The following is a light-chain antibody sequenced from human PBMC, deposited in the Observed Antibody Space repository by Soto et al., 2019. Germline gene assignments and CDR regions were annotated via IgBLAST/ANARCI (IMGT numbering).Light chain of an antibody. Sequence: QSVLTQPASVSGSPGQSITISCTGTSSDVGSHNLVSWYQQHPGKAPKLMIYEGSKRPSGVSNRFSGSKSGNTASLTISGLQAEDEADYYCCSYAGSSTVLFGGGTKLTVL. J-gene: IGLJ2*01. CDR1: SSDVGSHNL. V-gene: IGLV2-23*01. CDR2: EGS. CDR3: CSYAGSSTVL.